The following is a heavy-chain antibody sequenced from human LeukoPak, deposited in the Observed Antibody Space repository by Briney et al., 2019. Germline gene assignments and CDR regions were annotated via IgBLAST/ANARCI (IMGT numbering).Heavy chain of an antibody. V-gene: IGHV3-30*18. Sequence: PGGSLRLSCAASGFTFSSYGMHWVRQAPGKGLEWVAVISYDGSNKYYADSVKGRFTISRDNSKNTLYLQMNSLRAEDTAVYYCAKDLRETASPNWYFDLWGRGTLVTVSS. CDR3: AKDLRETASPNWYFDL. J-gene: IGHJ2*01. D-gene: IGHD1-26*01. CDR2: ISYDGSNK. CDR1: GFTFSSYG.